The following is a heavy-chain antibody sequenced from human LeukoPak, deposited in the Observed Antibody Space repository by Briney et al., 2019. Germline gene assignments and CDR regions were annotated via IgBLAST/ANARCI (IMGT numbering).Heavy chain of an antibody. Sequence: PGGSLRLSCAVSGFFLSSQGMNWVRQAPGKGLEWVSFISGSGDTTYFADSVKGRFTISRDNSKNTLYLQMNSLRAEDTAVYYCAKDPWFGESWGQGTLVTVSP. D-gene: IGHD3-10*01. V-gene: IGHV3-23*01. CDR1: GFFLSSQG. J-gene: IGHJ5*02. CDR2: ISGSGDTT. CDR3: AKDPWFGES.